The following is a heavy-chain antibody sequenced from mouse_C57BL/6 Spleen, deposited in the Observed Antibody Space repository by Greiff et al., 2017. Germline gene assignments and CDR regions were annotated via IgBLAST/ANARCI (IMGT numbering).Heavy chain of an antibody. D-gene: IGHD2-4*01. CDR2: IYPGDGDT. CDR1: GYAFSSYW. J-gene: IGHJ1*03. V-gene: IGHV1-80*01. CDR3: ARGYDYDGYCDV. Sequence: QVQLKESGAELVKPGASVKISCKASGYAFSSYWMNWVKQRPGKGLEWIGQIYPGDGDTTYNGKFKGTATLTADKSSSTAYMQLSSLTSEDSAVYFGARGYDYDGYCDVWGTETRGTVSS.